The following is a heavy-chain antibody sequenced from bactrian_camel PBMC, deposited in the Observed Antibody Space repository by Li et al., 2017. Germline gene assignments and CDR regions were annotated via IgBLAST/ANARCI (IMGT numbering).Heavy chain of an antibody. CDR3: VRDALWLARYYSTNDWAY. J-gene: IGHJ4*01. CDR2: ITSLGGST. CDR1: GFTFSSYD. V-gene: IGHV3S40*01. D-gene: IGHD4*01. Sequence: VQLVESGGGLVQPGGSLRLSCAASGFTFSSYDMSWVRQAPGKGLEWVSGITSLGGSTYYADSVKGRFTISRDNAKNTVYLQMNSLKPEDTAVHYCVRDALWLARYYSTNDWAYWGQGTQVTVS.